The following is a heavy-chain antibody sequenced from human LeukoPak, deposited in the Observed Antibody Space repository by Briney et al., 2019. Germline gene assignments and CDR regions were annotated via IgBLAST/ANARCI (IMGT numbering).Heavy chain of an antibody. CDR1: GLTVSSNY. D-gene: IGHD6-25*01. CDR2: IFSGGGT. V-gene: IGHV3-66*01. J-gene: IGHJ5*02. CDR3: ARDPGAAAGNLWS. Sequence: GGSLRLSCVVSGLTVSSNYMTWVRQAPGKGLEWVSLIFSGGGTYYADSVKGRLTISRDSSKNTLYLQMNSLRAEDTALYYCARDPGAAAGNLWSWGQGTLVTVSS.